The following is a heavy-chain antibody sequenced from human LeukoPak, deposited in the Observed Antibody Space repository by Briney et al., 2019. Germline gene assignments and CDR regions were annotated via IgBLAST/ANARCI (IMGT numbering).Heavy chain of an antibody. V-gene: IGHV3-30*02. CDR1: GFTFSSYG. J-gene: IGHJ3*02. CDR2: IRYDGSNK. CDR3: ARGVCSSTSCYVQDAFDI. D-gene: IGHD2-2*01. Sequence: PGGSLRLSCAASGFTFSSYGMHWVRQAPGKGLEWVAFIRYDGSNKYYADSVKGRFTISRDNSKNTLYLQMNSLRAEDTAVYYCARGVCSSTSCYVQDAFDIWGQGTMVTVSS.